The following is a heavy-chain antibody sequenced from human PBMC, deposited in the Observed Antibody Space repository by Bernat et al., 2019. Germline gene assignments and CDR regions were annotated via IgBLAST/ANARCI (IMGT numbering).Heavy chain of an antibody. Sequence: EVQLVESGGGLVQPGGSLRLSCAASGFTFSSYAMHWVRQAPGKGLEYVSAISYNGGNTYYANSVKGRFTISRDNSKNTLYLQMGSLRAEDMVVYYCARGVQGVVSWFDPWGQGTLVTVSS. D-gene: IGHD3-10*02. J-gene: IGHJ5*02. CDR3: ARGVQGVVSWFDP. CDR1: GFTFSSYA. V-gene: IGHV3-64*01. CDR2: ISYNGGNT.